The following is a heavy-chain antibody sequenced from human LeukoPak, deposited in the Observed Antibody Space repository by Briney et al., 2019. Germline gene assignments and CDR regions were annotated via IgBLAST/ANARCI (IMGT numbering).Heavy chain of an antibody. Sequence: GGSLRLSCAASGNYCMHWVRQVPGKGLVWVSHINSDGSWTSYADSVKGRFTISKDNAKNTVYLQMNNLRAEDTAVYYCVSFYETYWGRGTLVTVSS. V-gene: IGHV3-74*01. J-gene: IGHJ4*02. CDR1: GNYC. CDR2: INSDGSWT. D-gene: IGHD2-2*01. CDR3: VSFYETY.